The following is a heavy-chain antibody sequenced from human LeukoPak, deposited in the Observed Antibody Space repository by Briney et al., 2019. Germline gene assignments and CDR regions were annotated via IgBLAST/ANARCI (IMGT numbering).Heavy chain of an antibody. D-gene: IGHD6-19*01. CDR2: IIAYNGNT. CDR3: ARDRQWLVGYYGMDV. J-gene: IGHJ6*02. Sequence: ASVKVSCKASGYTFTSYGISWVRQAPGQGLEWMGWIIAYNGNTNYAQKLQGRVTMTTDTSTSTAYMELRSLRSDDTAVYYCARDRQWLVGYYGMDVWGQGTTVTVSS. CDR1: GYTFTSYG. V-gene: IGHV1-18*01.